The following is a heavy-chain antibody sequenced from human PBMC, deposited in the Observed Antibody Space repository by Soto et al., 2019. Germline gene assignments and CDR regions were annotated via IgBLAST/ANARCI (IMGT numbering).Heavy chain of an antibody. CDR2: INTNTGNP. V-gene: IGHV7-4-1*01. Sequence: ASVKVSCKASGYTFTGYYMHWVRQAPGQGLEWMGWINTNTGNPTYAQGFTGRFVFSLDTSVSTAYLQICSLKAEDTAVYYCARGFDFYDFWSGYLVPDYYYGMDVWGQGTTVTVSS. CDR1: GYTFTGYY. D-gene: IGHD3-3*01. J-gene: IGHJ6*02. CDR3: ARGFDFYDFWSGYLVPDYYYGMDV.